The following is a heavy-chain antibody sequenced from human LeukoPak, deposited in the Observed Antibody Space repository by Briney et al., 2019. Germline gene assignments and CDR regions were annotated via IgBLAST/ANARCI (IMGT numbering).Heavy chain of an antibody. CDR1: GGSISSYY. CDR3: AQSYYDFWSGPIGY. V-gene: IGHV4-4*07. J-gene: IGHJ4*02. D-gene: IGHD3-3*01. Sequence: SETLSLTCTVSGGSISSYYWSWIRQPAGKGLEWIGRIYTSGSTNYNPSLKSRVTMSVDTSKNQFSLRLNSVTAADTAVYYCAQSYYDFWSGPIGYWGQGTLVTVSS. CDR2: IYTSGST.